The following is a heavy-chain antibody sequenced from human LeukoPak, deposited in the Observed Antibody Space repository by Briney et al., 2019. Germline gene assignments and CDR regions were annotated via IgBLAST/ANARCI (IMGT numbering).Heavy chain of an antibody. V-gene: IGHV3-53*04. CDR3: ARVIYYDSSGYLAYYFDY. CDR2: IYSGGST. CDR1: GFTFSDYY. J-gene: IGHJ4*02. D-gene: IGHD3-22*01. Sequence: PGGSLRLSCAASGFTFSDYYMSWIRQAPGKGLEWVSVIYSGGSTYYADSVKGRFTISRHNSKNTLYLQMNSLRAEDTAVYYCARVIYYDSSGYLAYYFDYWGQGTLVTVSS.